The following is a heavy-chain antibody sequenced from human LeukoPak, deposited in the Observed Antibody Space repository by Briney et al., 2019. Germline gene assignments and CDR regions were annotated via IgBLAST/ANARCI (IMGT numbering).Heavy chain of an antibody. V-gene: IGHV4-59*01. D-gene: IGHD3-22*01. J-gene: IGHJ4*02. CDR3: ARGYYDRSGSSNPFDS. CDR2: VHYTGKT. Sequence: SETLSLTCTVSGDSISSSYWSWIRQPPGKRLEWVGYVHYTGKTNYNPSLNNRATVSVDMSKNQFSLTLTSVTLADTAVYYCARGYYDRSGSSNPFDSWGQGTLVTVSS. CDR1: GDSISSSY.